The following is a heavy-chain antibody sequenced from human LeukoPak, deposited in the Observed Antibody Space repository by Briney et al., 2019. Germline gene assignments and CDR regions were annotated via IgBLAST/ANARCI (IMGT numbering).Heavy chain of an antibody. Sequence: ASVKVSCKASGYTFTSYGISWVRQAPGQGLEWMGWISAYNGNTNYAQKLQGRVTMTRDTSTSTVYVELSSLRSEDTAVYYCARDAEITMVRGWFDPWGQGTLVTVSS. CDR1: GYTFTSYG. CDR3: ARDAEITMVRGWFDP. J-gene: IGHJ5*02. D-gene: IGHD3-10*01. V-gene: IGHV1-18*01. CDR2: ISAYNGNT.